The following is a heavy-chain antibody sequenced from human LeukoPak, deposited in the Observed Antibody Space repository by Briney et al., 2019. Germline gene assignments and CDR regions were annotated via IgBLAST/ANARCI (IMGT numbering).Heavy chain of an antibody. CDR3: ARIDRRDYGDYPINY. V-gene: IGHV3-11*06. J-gene: IGHJ4*02. CDR1: GFTFSDYF. Sequence: PGGSLRFSCAASGFTFSDYFVTWMRQAPGKGLEWVSYISSSSSYTNYADSVKGRFTISSDNAKNSLYLQMNSLRAEDTAVYYCARIDRRDYGDYPINYWGQGTLVTVSS. CDR2: ISSSSSYT. D-gene: IGHD4-17*01.